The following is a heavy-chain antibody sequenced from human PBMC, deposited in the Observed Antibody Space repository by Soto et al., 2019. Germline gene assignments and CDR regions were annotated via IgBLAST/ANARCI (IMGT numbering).Heavy chain of an antibody. CDR1: GGTFSSYT. CDR3: GSFPRQQLVGAWFDP. J-gene: IGHJ5*02. CDR2: IITILGIA. D-gene: IGHD6-13*01. V-gene: IGHV1-69*02. Sequence: SVKVSCKASGGTFSSYTISWVRQAPGQGLEWMGRIITILGIANYAQKFQGRVTITADKSTSTAYMELSSLRSEDTAVYYCGSFPRQQLVGAWFDPWGQGTLVTVSS.